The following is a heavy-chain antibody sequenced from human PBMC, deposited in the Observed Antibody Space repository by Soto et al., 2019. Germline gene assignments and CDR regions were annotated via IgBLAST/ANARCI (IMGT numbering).Heavy chain of an antibody. V-gene: IGHV3-11*01. CDR1: GFAFRNKY. J-gene: IGHJ5*02. D-gene: IGHD1-26*01. CDR2: INTVGSPA. Sequence: GGSLRLSCTVSGFAFRNKYLTWIRQAPGMGLEWLSYINTVGSPAYYADSVKGRFTISTDIAKKSLYLQMDSLRADDTGVYYCATGGIYYGTWGQGTLVTVSS. CDR3: ATGGIYYGT.